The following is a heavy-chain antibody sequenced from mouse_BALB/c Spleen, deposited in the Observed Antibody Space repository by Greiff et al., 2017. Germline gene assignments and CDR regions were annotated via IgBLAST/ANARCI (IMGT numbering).Heavy chain of an antibody. CDR2: IHYSGST. CDR3: ARKETTVVADYAMDY. V-gene: IGHV3-1*02. J-gene: IGHJ4*01. CDR1: GYSITSGYS. Sequence: VQLQQSGPDLVKPSQSLSLTCTVTGYSITSGYSWHWIRQFPGNKLEWMGYIHYSGSTNYNPSLKSRISITRDTSKNQFFLQLNSVTTEDTATYYCARKETTVVADYAMDYWGQGTSVTVSS. D-gene: IGHD1-1*01.